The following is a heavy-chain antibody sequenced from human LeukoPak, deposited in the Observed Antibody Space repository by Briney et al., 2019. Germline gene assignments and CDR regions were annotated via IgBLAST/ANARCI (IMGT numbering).Heavy chain of an antibody. D-gene: IGHD1-26*01. V-gene: IGHV3-23*01. CDR1: YA. CDR3: AKDRRETDYPDY. J-gene: IGHJ4*02. CDR2: ISGSGGST. Sequence: YAMSWVRQAPGKGLEWVSAISGSGGSTYYADSVKGRLTITRDNSKNTLYLQMNSLRAEDTAVYYCAKDRRETDYPDYWGQGTLVTVSS.